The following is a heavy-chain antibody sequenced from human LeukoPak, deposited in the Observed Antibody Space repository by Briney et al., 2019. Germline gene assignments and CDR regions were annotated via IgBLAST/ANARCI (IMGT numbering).Heavy chain of an antibody. Sequence: PGGSLRLSCAASGFTFSSYSMNWVRQAPGKGLEWVSYISSSSSTIYYADSVEGRFTISRDNAKNSLYLQMNSLRAEDTAVYYCARGAITMIVDGMDVWGQGTTVTVSS. CDR1: GFTFSSYS. CDR3: ARGAITMIVDGMDV. D-gene: IGHD3-22*01. V-gene: IGHV3-48*01. J-gene: IGHJ6*02. CDR2: ISSSSSTI.